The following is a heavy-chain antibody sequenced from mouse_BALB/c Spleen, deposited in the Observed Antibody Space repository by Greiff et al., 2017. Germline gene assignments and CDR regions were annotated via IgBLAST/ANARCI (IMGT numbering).Heavy chain of an antibody. V-gene: IGHV14-4*02. CDR3: KRGNYDPYCYAMDY. D-gene: IGHD2-1*01. CDR2: IDPENGDT. J-gene: IGHJ4*01. CDR1: GFNIKDYY. Sequence: VHLQESGAELVRPGASVKLSCTASGFNIKDYYMHWVKQRPEQGLEWIGWIDPENGDTEYAPKFQGKATMTADTSSNTAYLQLSSLTSEDTAVYYCKRGNYDPYCYAMDYWGQGTSVTVSS.